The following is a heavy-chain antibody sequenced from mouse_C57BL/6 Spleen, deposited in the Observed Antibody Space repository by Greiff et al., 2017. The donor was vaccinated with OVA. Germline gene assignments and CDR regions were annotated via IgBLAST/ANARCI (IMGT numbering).Heavy chain of an antibody. CDR2: IYPGSGST. Sequence: QVQLQQSGAELVKPGASVKMSCKASGYTFTSYWITWVKQRPGQGLEWIGDIYPGSGSTNYNEKFKSKATLTVDTSSSTAYMQLSSLTSEDSAVYYCARGDTVVAPYAMDYWGQGTSVTVSS. J-gene: IGHJ4*01. D-gene: IGHD1-1*01. V-gene: IGHV1-55*01. CDR3: ARGDTVVAPYAMDY. CDR1: GYTFTSYW.